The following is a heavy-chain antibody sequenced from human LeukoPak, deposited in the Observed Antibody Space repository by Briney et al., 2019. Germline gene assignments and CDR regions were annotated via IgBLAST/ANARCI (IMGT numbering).Heavy chain of an antibody. Sequence: GGSLRLSCAASGFTVSSNYMSWVPQAPGKGLVWVSVIYSGGSTYYADSVKGRFTISRDNSKNTLYLQMNSLRAEDTAVYYCARGVYYDFWSVFDYWGQGTLVTVSS. CDR2: IYSGGST. D-gene: IGHD3-3*01. CDR1: GFTVSSNY. CDR3: ARGVYYDFWSVFDY. V-gene: IGHV3-53*01. J-gene: IGHJ4*02.